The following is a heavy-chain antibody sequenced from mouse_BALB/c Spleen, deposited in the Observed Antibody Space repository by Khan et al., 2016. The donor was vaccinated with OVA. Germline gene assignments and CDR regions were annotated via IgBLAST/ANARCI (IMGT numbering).Heavy chain of an antibody. CDR2: IDPSDRYA. J-gene: IGHJ3*01. D-gene: IGHD3-1*01. V-gene: IGHV1-69*02. Sequence: QVQLQQPGAELVKPGTSVKLSCKASGYTFTSYWMHWVKQRPGHGLEWIGEIDPSDRYANYNQKFKGKATLTVDKSSRTAYMQLSSLTSEDSAVYYCARGGYSSFAYWGQGTLVTVSA. CDR1: GYTFTSYW. CDR3: ARGGYSSFAY.